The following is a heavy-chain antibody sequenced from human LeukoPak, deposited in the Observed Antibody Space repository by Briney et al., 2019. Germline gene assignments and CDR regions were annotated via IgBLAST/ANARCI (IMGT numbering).Heavy chain of an antibody. CDR2: IKSKTDGGTT. Sequence: GGSLRLSCAASGFTFSNAWMSWVRQAPGKGLEWVGRIKSKTDGGTTDYAAPVKGRFTISRDDSKNTLYLQMNSLKTEDTAVYCCARDSSLGTLPVYWGQGTLVTVSS. CDR1: GFTFSNAW. J-gene: IGHJ4*02. D-gene: IGHD6-6*01. V-gene: IGHV3-15*01. CDR3: ARDSSLGTLPVY.